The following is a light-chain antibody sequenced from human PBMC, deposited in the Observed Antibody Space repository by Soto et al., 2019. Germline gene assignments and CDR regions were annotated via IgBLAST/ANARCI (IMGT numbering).Light chain of an antibody. V-gene: IGLV2-14*03. Sequence: QSVLTQPASVSGSPGQSITISCTGTSIDIGNYDYVSWFQQHPGKAPKLMIYDVNHRPSGVSDRFSGSKSGNTASLTISGLQADDESDYYCSSYTTAGVLFGGGTKVTVL. CDR2: DVN. CDR1: SIDIGNYDY. J-gene: IGLJ2*01. CDR3: SSYTTAGVL.